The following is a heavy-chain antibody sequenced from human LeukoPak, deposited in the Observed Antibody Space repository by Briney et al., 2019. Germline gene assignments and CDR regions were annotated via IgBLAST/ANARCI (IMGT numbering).Heavy chain of an antibody. CDR1: GFTVSSNY. J-gene: IGHJ5*02. Sequence: GGSLRLSCAASGFTVSSNYMSWVRQAPGKGLEWVAVIHSGGSTYYADSVKGRFTISRDNSKNTLYLQMNSLRAEDTAVYYCARVTDFGGDWFDPWGQGTLATVSS. D-gene: IGHD4-23*01. V-gene: IGHV3-53*01. CDR2: IHSGGST. CDR3: ARVTDFGGDWFDP.